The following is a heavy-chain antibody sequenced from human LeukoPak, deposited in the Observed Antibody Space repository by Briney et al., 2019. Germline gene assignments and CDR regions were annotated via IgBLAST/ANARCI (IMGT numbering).Heavy chain of an antibody. J-gene: IGHJ4*02. CDR2: IKQDGSEK. V-gene: IGHV3-7*01. CDR3: ARDRTNGVCYKY. Sequence: GRTLRLSCAASGFTFSSYWMIWVRQAPGKGLEWVANIKQDGSEKYYVDSVKGRFTISRDNAKNSLYLQMNSLRAEDTAVYYCARDRTNGVCYKYWGQGTLVTVSS. CDR1: GFTFSSYW. D-gene: IGHD2-8*01.